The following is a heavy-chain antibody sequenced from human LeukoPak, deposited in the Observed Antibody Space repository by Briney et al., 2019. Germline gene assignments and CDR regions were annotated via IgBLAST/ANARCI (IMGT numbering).Heavy chain of an antibody. CDR3: AKEREPPNDDTFDI. Sequence: PGGSLRLSCAASGFTFSTYDMHWVRQAPGKGLEWVAVISYDGSNKYYADSVKGRFTISRDNSKNTLYLQMNSLRAEDTAVYYCAKEREPPNDDTFDIWGQGTTVTVSS. CDR1: GFTFSTYD. D-gene: IGHD1-1*01. J-gene: IGHJ3*02. CDR2: ISYDGSNK. V-gene: IGHV3-30*18.